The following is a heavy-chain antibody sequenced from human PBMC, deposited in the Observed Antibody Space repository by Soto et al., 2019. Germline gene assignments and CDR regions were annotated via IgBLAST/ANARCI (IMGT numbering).Heavy chain of an antibody. CDR3: ARGYRDYSYSGMDV. Sequence: SETLSLTCAVYGGSFSGYYWSWIRQPPGKGLEWIGEINHSGSTNYNPSLKSRVTISVDTSKNQFSLKLSSVTAADTAVYYCARGYRDYSYSGMDVWGQGTTVTVSS. J-gene: IGHJ6*02. CDR2: INHSGST. D-gene: IGHD2-15*01. CDR1: GGSFSGYY. V-gene: IGHV4-34*01.